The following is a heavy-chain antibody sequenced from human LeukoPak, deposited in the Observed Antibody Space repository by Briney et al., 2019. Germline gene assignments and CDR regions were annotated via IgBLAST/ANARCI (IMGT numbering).Heavy chain of an antibody. D-gene: IGHD2-2*02. Sequence: PSETLSLTCTVSGYSISSGYYWGWIRQRPGKGLEWIGRIYHSGSTYYNPSLKSRVTISVDTSKNQFSLKLSSVTAADTAVYYCARYTYGTDYWGQGTLVTVSS. J-gene: IGHJ4*02. CDR2: IYHSGST. CDR1: GYSISSGYY. CDR3: ARYTYGTDY. V-gene: IGHV4-38-2*02.